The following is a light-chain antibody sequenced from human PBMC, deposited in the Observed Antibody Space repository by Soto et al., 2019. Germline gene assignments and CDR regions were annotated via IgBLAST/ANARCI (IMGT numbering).Light chain of an antibody. Sequence: AVQLTHSPSSLSASVGETVTITCRASQGISDALAWYQQRPGRAPKLLIFDASNLKSGVPTRFSGSGSGADFTLTISSLQPEDFTTYYCQQFNNYPPTFGGGTKV. J-gene: IGKJ4*01. CDR3: QQFNNYPPT. CDR1: QGISDA. V-gene: IGKV1D-13*01. CDR2: DAS.